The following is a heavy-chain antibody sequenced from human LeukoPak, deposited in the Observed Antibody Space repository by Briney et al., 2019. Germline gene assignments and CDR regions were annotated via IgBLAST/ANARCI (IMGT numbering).Heavy chain of an antibody. CDR3: ARDQAPRMITFGGLRRWFDP. J-gene: IGHJ5*02. CDR2: IKQDGSEK. Sequence: PGGSLRLSCAASGFTFSSYWMSWVRQAPGKGLEWVANIKQDGSEKYYVDSVKGRFTISRDNAKNSLYLQMNSLRAEDTAVYYCARDQAPRMITFGGLRRWFDPWGQGTLVTVSS. V-gene: IGHV3-7*01. D-gene: IGHD3-16*01. CDR1: GFTFSSYW.